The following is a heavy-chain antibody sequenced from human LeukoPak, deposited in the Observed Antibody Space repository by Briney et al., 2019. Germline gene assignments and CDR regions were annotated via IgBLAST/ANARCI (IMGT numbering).Heavy chain of an antibody. CDR2: ISYDGSNK. J-gene: IGHJ4*02. D-gene: IGHD6-19*01. CDR3: AKDSSWIAVAGTPLGYYFDY. V-gene: IGHV3-30*18. CDR1: GFTFSSYG. Sequence: GGSLRLSCAASGFTFSSYGMHWVRQAPGKGLEWVAVISYDGSNKYYADSVKGRFTISRDNSKNTLYLRMNSLRAEDTAVYHCAKDSSWIAVAGTPLGYYFDYWGQGTLVTVSS.